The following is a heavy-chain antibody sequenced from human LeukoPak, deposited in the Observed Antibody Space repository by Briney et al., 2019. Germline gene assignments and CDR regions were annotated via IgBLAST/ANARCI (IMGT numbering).Heavy chain of an antibody. D-gene: IGHD1-26*01. CDR2: IYYSGST. CDR3: ARVVGSFYFDY. Sequence: SETLSLTCTVSGGSISTSNYYWGWIRPPPGKGLEWIGSIYYSGSTYYNPSLKSRVTISVDTSKNQFSLKLSSVTAADTAVYYCARVVGSFYFDYWGQGTLVTVSS. CDR1: GGSISTSNYY. V-gene: IGHV4-39*07. J-gene: IGHJ4*02.